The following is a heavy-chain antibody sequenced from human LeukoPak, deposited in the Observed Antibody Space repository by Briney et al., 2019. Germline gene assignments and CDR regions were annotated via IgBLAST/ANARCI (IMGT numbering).Heavy chain of an antibody. CDR3: AKDHAPDTDFDY. Sequence: GGSLRLSCAASGFTFSSYAMSWVRQAPGNGLERVSAISGSGGSTYYADSVKGRFTISRDNSKNTLYLQMNSLRAEDTAVYYCAKDHAPDTDFDYWGQGTLVTVSS. CDR1: GFTFSSYA. D-gene: IGHD5-18*01. J-gene: IGHJ4*02. V-gene: IGHV3-23*01. CDR2: ISGSGGST.